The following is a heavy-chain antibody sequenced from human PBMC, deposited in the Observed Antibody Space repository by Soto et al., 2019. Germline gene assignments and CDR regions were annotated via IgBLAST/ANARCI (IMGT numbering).Heavy chain of an antibody. J-gene: IGHJ6*02. CDR3: ARVVTMIVVVIYVMDV. Sequence: ASVKVPCKASGYTFTSYGISWVRQAPGQGLEWMGWISAYNGNTNYAQMLQGRVTMTTDTSTSTAYMELRSLSSDDTAVYYCARVVTMIVVVIYVMDVWGQGTMVTVSS. CDR2: ISAYNGNT. V-gene: IGHV1-18*01. D-gene: IGHD3-22*01. CDR1: GYTFTSYG.